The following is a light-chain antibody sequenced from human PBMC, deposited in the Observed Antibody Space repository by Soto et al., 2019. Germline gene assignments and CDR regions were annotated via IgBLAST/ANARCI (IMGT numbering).Light chain of an antibody. CDR1: QSISVTY. J-gene: IGKJ5*01. V-gene: IGKV3D-20*02. Sequence: EIVLTQSPGTLSLSPGERATLSCRASQSISVTYLAWYQQKPGQAPRLLIYTTSIRATGIPDRFSGSGSGTDFTLTIRRLEPEDFAVYYCQQRSNWPPITFGQGTRREIK. CDR3: QQRSNWPPIT. CDR2: TTS.